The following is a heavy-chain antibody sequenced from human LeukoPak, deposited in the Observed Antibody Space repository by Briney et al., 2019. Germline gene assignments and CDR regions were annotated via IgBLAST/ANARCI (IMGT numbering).Heavy chain of an antibody. J-gene: IGHJ5*02. Sequence: GESLKISCKGSGYSSTSHWIGWVRQMPGKGLEWMGIILPGDSDTRYSPSFQGQVTISVDKSISTAYLQWSSLRASDTAIYYCARQNYDSMTGPNWFDPWGQRTLVTVSS. D-gene: IGHD3-9*01. CDR3: ARQNYDSMTGPNWFDP. CDR2: ILPGDSDT. V-gene: IGHV5-51*01. CDR1: GYSSTSHW.